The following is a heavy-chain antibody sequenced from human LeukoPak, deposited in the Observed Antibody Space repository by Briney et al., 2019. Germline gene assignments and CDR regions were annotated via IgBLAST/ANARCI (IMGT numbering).Heavy chain of an antibody. V-gene: IGHV3-21*01. D-gene: IGHD1-26*01. CDR3: ASGIYYTSVHTWSPV. J-gene: IGHJ4*02. CDR1: GFTFSSYS. CDR2: ISSSSTYI. Sequence: GGTLRLSCAASGFTFSSYSMNWVREAPGKALEWVSSISSSSTYIYYTDSVKGRFTNSRDDASNSLALQMNSLRAEDTAVYYCASGIYYTSVHTWSPVWGQGTLVTVSS.